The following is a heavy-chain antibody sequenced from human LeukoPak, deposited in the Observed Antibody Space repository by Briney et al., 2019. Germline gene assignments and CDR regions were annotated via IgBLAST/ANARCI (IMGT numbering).Heavy chain of an antibody. CDR2: IIPIFGTA. D-gene: IGHD3-22*01. CDR3: ARTTYYYDSSGYIFDY. CDR1: GGTFSSYA. Sequence: SVKVSCKASGGTFSSYAISWVRQAPGQGLEWMGGIIPIFGTANYAQKFQGRVTITADESTSTAYMELRSLRSEDTAVYYCARTTYYYDSSGYIFDYWGQGTLVTVSS. J-gene: IGHJ4*02. V-gene: IGHV1-69*13.